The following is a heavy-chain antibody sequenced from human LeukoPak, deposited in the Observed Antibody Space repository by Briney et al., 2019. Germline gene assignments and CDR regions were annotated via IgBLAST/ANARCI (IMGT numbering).Heavy chain of an antibody. D-gene: IGHD3-22*01. CDR1: GFTFSSYA. Sequence: GSLRLSCAASGFTFSSYAMHWVRQAPGKGLEGVAVISYDGSNKYYADSVKGRFTISRDNSKNTLYLQMSSLRAEDTAVYYCAREARPPSLDYDSSGYYLDYWGQGTLVTVSS. CDR3: AREARPPSLDYDSSGYYLDY. CDR2: ISYDGSNK. V-gene: IGHV3-30-3*01. J-gene: IGHJ4*02.